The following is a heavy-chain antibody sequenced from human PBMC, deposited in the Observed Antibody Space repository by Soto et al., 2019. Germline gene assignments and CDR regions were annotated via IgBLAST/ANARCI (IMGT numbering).Heavy chain of an antibody. CDR2: IWYDGSNK. CDR3: ARATGIRNDWHYFDL. V-gene: IGHV3-33*01. Sequence: GGSLRLSCAASGFTFSNYGMHWVRQAPGKGMEWVAIIWYDGSNKYYADSVKGRFIISRDNSKNTLYLEMNSLRAEDTAVYYCARATGIRNDWHYFDLWGQGTLVTVSS. J-gene: IGHJ4*02. CDR1: GFTFSNYG. D-gene: IGHD1-1*01.